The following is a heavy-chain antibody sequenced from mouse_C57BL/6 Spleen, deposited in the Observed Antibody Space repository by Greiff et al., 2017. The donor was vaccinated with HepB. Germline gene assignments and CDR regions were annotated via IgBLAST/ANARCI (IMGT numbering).Heavy chain of an antibody. J-gene: IGHJ2*01. D-gene: IGHD2-12*01. Sequence: QVHVKQPGAELVMPGASVKLSCKASGYTFTSYWMHWVKQRPGQGLEWIGEIDPSDSYTNYNQKFKGKSTLTVDKSSSTAYMQLSSLTSEDSAVYYCARDSSGNYFDYWGQGTTLTVSS. V-gene: IGHV1-69*01. CDR3: ARDSSGNYFDY. CDR2: IDPSDSYT. CDR1: GYTFTSYW.